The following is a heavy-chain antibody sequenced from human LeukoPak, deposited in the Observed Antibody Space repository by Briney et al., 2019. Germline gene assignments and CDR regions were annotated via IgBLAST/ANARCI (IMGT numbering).Heavy chain of an antibody. CDR1: GFSFTSYG. D-gene: IGHD4-23*01. J-gene: IGHJ4*02. CDR3: ARVSESGNSDY. Sequence: GGSLRLSCAASGFSFTSYGVHWVRQAPGKGLEWVAVIWYDGTNKYYADSVKGRFTISRDTSNNMLYLQMNSLRAEDTAVYYCARVSESGNSDYWGQGTLVTVSS. CDR2: IWYDGTNK. V-gene: IGHV3-33*01.